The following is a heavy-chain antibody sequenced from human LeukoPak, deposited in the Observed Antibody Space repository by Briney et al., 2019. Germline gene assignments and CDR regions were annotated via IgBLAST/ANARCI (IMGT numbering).Heavy chain of an antibody. CDR3: ARQRRGYSYGYGLHYFDY. CDR2: IYPGDSDT. D-gene: IGHD5-18*01. CDR1: GYSFTSYW. V-gene: IGHV5-51*01. Sequence: GESLKISCKGSGYSFTSYWIGWVRQMPGKGLEWMGIIYPGDSDTRYSPSFQGQVTISADKSISTAYLQWSSLKASDTAMYYCARQRRGYSYGYGLHYFDYWGQGTLVTVSS. J-gene: IGHJ4*02.